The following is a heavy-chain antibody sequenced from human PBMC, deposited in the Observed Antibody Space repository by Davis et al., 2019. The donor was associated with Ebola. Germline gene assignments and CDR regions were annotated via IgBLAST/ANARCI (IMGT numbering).Heavy chain of an antibody. Sequence: PGGSLRLSCAASGVTFNSYTMTWVRQAPGKGLEWVAVVAYDVVTTYYADSVRGRFTISRDNSRNTVYLEMDSLRPEDTAVYYCAKGEGMRRRWMAHFDYWGRGTQVTVSS. CDR2: VAYDVVTT. V-gene: IGHV3-30*18. CDR3: AKGEGMRRRWMAHFDY. CDR1: GVTFNSYT. D-gene: IGHD5-12*01. J-gene: IGHJ4*02.